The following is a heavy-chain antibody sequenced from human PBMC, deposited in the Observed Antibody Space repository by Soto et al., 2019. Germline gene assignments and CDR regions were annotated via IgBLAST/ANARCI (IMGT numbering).Heavy chain of an antibody. D-gene: IGHD1-1*01. CDR3: GRCRTDSYAMDV. V-gene: IGHV1-18*01. CDR1: GYSFTSYG. CDR2: ISPYNGRT. J-gene: IGHJ6*02. Sequence: ASVKVSCKASGYSFTSYGIAWVRQVPGQGPEWMGWISPYNGRTNYARNVQGRVVMTTDISTNIVYLELRSLRSDDTAMYYCGRCRTDSYAMDVWGQGTTVTVSS.